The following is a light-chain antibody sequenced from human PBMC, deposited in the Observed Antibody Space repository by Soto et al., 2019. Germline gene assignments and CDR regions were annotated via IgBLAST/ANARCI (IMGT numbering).Light chain of an antibody. V-gene: IGKV3-15*01. J-gene: IGKJ4*02. CDR2: GAS. CDR1: QAISSN. CDR3: QQYENWLGT. Sequence: LSPDTLSVSRGERATLSCLSTQAISSNFAWSEQEPGHALGLLIYGASTRASGMPDRFSGSGSGTEFTLTIGNLQSEDFAVYYCQQYENWLGTFGGGTKVDIK.